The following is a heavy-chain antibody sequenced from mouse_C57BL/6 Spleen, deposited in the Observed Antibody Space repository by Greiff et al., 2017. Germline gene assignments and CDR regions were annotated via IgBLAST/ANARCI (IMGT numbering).Heavy chain of an antibody. CDR1: GYSFTGYY. D-gene: IGHD1-2*01. Sequence: VQLQQSGPELVKPGASVKISCKASGYSFTGYYMNWVKQSPEKSLEWIGEINPSTGGTTYNQKFKAKATLTVDKSSSTAYMQLKSLTSEDSAVYYCARTTTAYYYAMDYWGQGTSVTVSS. CDR3: ARTTTAYYYAMDY. CDR2: INPSTGGT. J-gene: IGHJ4*01. V-gene: IGHV1-42*01.